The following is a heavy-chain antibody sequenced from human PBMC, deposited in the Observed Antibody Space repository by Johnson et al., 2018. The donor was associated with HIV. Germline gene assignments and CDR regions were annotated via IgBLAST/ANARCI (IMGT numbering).Heavy chain of an antibody. V-gene: IGHV3-30*03. J-gene: IGHJ3*02. CDR1: GFTFSSYW. Sequence: QVQLVESGGGVVQPGGSLRLSCAASGFTFSSYWMNWVRQAPGKGLEWVAVISYDGSNKYYADSVKGRFSISRDNAKNSLYLQMNSLRAEDTAFYYCARVVRGSNGWRGAFDIWGQGTKVTVAS. CDR3: ARVVRGSNGWRGAFDI. D-gene: IGHD6-19*01. CDR2: ISYDGSNK.